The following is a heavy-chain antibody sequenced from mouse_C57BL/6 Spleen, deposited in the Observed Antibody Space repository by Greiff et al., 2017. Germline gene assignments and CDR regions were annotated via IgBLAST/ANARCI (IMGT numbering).Heavy chain of an antibody. CDR3: ARRDYCGSSLDY. J-gene: IGHJ2*01. V-gene: IGHV1-80*01. CDR1: GYAFSSYW. CDR2: IYPGDGDT. D-gene: IGHD1-1*01. Sequence: VQLQQSGAELVKPGASVKISCKASGYAFSSYWMNWVKQRPGKGLEWIGQIYPGDGDTNYNGKFKGKATLTADKSSSTAYMQLSSLTSEDSAVYFCARRDYCGSSLDYWGQGTTLTVSS.